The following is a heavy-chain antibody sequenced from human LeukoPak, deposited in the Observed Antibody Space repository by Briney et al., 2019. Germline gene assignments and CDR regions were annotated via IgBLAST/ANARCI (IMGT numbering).Heavy chain of an antibody. CDR3: ARGDDFSGDH. Sequence: GGSLRLSCAVSGFTFRNFWMSWVRQAPGRGLEWVANIHPEGNEKYHVESVKGRFTISRDNTKDLLFLQMNGLRVEDTAVYYCARGDDFSGDHWGQGTLVTVS. J-gene: IGHJ4*02. V-gene: IGHV3-7*04. D-gene: IGHD1-1*01. CDR2: IHPEGNEK. CDR1: GFTFRNFW.